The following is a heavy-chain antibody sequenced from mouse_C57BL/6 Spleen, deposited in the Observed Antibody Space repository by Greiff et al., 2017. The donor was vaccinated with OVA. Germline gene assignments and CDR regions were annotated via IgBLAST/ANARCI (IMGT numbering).Heavy chain of an antibody. CDR2: ISSCSSTI. Sequence: EVHLVESGGGLVKPGGSLKLSCAASGFTFSDYGMHWVRQAPEKGLEWVAYISSCSSTIYYADTVKGRFTISRDNAKNTLFLQMTSLRSEDTAMYYCARPYLYYYAMDYWGQGTSVTVSS. CDR3: ARPYLYYYAMDY. CDR1: GFTFSDYG. J-gene: IGHJ4*01. D-gene: IGHD5-5*01. V-gene: IGHV5-17*01.